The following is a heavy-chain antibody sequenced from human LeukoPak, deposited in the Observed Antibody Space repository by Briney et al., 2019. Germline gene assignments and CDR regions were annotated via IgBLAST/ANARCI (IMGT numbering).Heavy chain of an antibody. CDR1: GGSVSSGSYY. V-gene: IGHV4-61*01. Sequence: SETLSLTCTVSGGSVSSGSYYWSWIRQPPGKGLEWIGYIYYSGSTNYNPSLKSRVTISVDTSKNQFSLKLSSVTAADTAVYYCARDRTDTAMVGFDYWGQGTLVAVSS. D-gene: IGHD5-18*01. CDR2: IYYSGST. J-gene: IGHJ4*02. CDR3: ARDRTDTAMVGFDY.